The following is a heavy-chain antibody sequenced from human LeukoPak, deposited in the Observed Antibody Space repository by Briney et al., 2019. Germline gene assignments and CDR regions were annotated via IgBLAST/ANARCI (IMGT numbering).Heavy chain of an antibody. CDR3: ARDRDSSSWYGGPFDY. CDR1: GFTFSSYG. V-gene: IGHV3-23*01. Sequence: GGTLRLSCAASGFTFSSYGMSWVRQAPGKGLEWVSAISGSGGSTYYADSVKGRFTISRDNAKNSLYLQMNSLRAEDTAVYYCARDRDSSSWYGGPFDYWGQGTLVTVSS. J-gene: IGHJ4*02. CDR2: ISGSGGST. D-gene: IGHD6-13*01.